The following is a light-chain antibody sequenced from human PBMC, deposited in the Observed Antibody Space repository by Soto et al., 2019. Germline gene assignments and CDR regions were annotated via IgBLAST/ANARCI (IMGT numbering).Light chain of an antibody. CDR2: GVS. J-gene: IGKJ3*01. CDR3: QHYDGPPFT. CDR1: QSVNSRF. V-gene: IGKV3-20*01. Sequence: EIVLTQSPGTLSLSPGERATLSCRASQSVNSRFLAWYQQKPGQAPSLLIYGVSSRATGIPDRFSGSGSGTDFTRIISRLEPEDFAVYYCQHYDGPPFTFGPGTKVDIK.